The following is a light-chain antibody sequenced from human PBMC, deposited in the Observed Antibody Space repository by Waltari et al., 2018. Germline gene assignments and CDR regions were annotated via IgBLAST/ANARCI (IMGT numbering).Light chain of an antibody. Sequence: DIVMTQSPECLGVSLGERATINCKSSQDVTNSFSWYKQQPGQPPELLMYWAATRDSGVPDRVRGSGFGTDFTLTIRILQAEDVAVYYCLQHYTTPFTFGPGTRVDI. CDR2: WAA. V-gene: IGKV4-1*01. CDR1: QDVTNS. CDR3: LQHYTTPFT. J-gene: IGKJ3*01.